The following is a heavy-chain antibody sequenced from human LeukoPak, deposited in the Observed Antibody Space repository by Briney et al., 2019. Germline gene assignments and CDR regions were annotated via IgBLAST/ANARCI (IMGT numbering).Heavy chain of an antibody. Sequence: GGSLRLSCAASGFTFSNYNINWVRQAPGKGLEWVSSISSRGSYIYYADSVKGRFAISADNAMNSVYLQMDSLRAEDTAVYYCARGYSSSWYDLYYFDYWGQGTLVTVSS. J-gene: IGHJ4*02. D-gene: IGHD6-13*01. CDR3: ARGYSSSWYDLYYFDY. V-gene: IGHV3-21*01. CDR1: GFTFSNYN. CDR2: ISSRGSYI.